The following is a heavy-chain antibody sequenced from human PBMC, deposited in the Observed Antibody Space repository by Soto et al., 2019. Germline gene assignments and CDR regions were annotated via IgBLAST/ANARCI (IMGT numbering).Heavy chain of an antibody. J-gene: IGHJ4*02. CDR1: GFIFSNYG. CDR3: APPPDYDISN. V-gene: IGHV3-23*01. Sequence: EAQLFESGGGLVQPGGSLRLSCAASGFIFSNYGMSWVRQAPGKGLEWVSLIRGDGDTTYYADSVKGRFTISRDNSKSILYLQMTSLTAEDTAVYYCAPPPDYDISNWGQGTLVIVSS. CDR2: IRGDGDTT. D-gene: IGHD3-9*01.